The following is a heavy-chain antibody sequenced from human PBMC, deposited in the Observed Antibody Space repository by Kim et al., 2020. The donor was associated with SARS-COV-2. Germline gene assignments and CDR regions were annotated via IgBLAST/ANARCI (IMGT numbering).Heavy chain of an antibody. Sequence: GGSLRLSCAASGFTFSSYWMSWVRQAPGKGLEWVANIKQDGSEKYYVDSVKGRFTISRDNAKNSLYLQMNSLRAEDTAVYYCARRLLVLLWFRAPYSYYFDYWGQGTLVTVSS. CDR3: ARRLLVLLWFRAPYSYYFDY. CDR2: IKQDGSEK. J-gene: IGHJ4*02. CDR1: GFTFSSYW. V-gene: IGHV3-7*01. D-gene: IGHD3-10*01.